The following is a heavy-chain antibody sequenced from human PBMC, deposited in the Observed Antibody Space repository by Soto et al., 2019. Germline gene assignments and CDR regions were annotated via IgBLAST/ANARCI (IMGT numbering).Heavy chain of an antibody. CDR1: GGTFSSYA. Sequence: GASVKVSCKASGGTFSSYAISWVRQAPGQGLEWMGGIIPIFGTANYAQKFQGRVTITADKSTSTAYMELSSLRSEDTAVYYCARDPMGCGGDCYSGTSGHYYYGMDVWGQGTTVTVSS. J-gene: IGHJ6*02. V-gene: IGHV1-69*06. CDR3: ARDPMGCGGDCYSGTSGHYYYGMDV. D-gene: IGHD2-21*02. CDR2: IIPIFGTA.